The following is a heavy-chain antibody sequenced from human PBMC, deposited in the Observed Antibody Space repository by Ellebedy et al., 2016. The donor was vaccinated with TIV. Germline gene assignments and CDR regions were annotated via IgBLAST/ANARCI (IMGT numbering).Heavy chain of an antibody. Sequence: GESLKISCAASGFSFSTFDMSWVRQAPGKGLEWVSVYRHHDDSKHYGDSVKGRFTISRDNSKNILYLQMNSLRVEDTAVYYCVKGAWLDDWGQGTLVTVSS. D-gene: IGHD1-26*01. CDR1: GFSFSTFD. V-gene: IGHV3-23*01. CDR3: VKGAWLDD. J-gene: IGHJ4*02. CDR2: YRHHDDSK.